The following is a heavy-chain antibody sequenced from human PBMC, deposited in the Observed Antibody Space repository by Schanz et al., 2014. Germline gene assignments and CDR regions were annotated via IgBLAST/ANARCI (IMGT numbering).Heavy chain of an antibody. CDR1: GGSISSGGYS. CDR3: ALREKPYGPVAS. V-gene: IGHV4-30-2*06. Sequence: LQLQESGSGLMKPSQTLSLTCAVSGGSISSGGYSWNWIRQSPGKGLEWIGYIYYSGNTYYNPSLKSRVTISVDRSKNQFSLRRDSVTAADTAVYYCALREKPYGPVASWGQGALXTVSS. J-gene: IGHJ4*02. CDR2: IYYSGNT. D-gene: IGHD3-10*01.